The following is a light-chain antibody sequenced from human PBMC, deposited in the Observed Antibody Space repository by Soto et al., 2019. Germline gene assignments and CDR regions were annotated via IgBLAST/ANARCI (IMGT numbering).Light chain of an antibody. CDR2: DVN. CDR1: TNDIGAYNF. V-gene: IGLV2-14*03. J-gene: IGLJ1*01. Sequence: QSALTQPASVSGSPGQSITISCTGTTNDIGAYNFVSWYRHHPGKAPKLMIFDVNHRPSGISNRFSGSKSGNTASLTISGRPAEDEADYYCASFTSGSTPYVFGTGTKVTVL. CDR3: ASFTSGSTPYV.